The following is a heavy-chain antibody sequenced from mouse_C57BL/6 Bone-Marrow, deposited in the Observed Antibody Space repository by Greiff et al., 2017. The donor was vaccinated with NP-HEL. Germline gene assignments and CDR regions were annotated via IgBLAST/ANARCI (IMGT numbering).Heavy chain of an antibody. D-gene: IGHD2-2*01. CDR3: ARGVVTTGYYDMDY. CDR1: TFPSYD. V-gene: IGHV1-85*01. Sequence: QVQLKESGPELVKPGASVKLSYTFPSYDINWVKPRPGQGLEWIGWISPRDGSTQYNEKFMGKATLTVDTSSSTAYMELHSRTSEDSEVYFCARGVVTTGYYDMDYWGQGTSVTVSS. J-gene: IGHJ4*01. CDR2: ISPRDGST.